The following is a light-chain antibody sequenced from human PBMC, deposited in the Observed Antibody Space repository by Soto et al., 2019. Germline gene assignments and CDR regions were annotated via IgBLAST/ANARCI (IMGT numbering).Light chain of an antibody. CDR2: GAS. CDR3: QHYNTYPWT. J-gene: IGKJ1*01. V-gene: IGKV3D-15*01. CDR1: QSVRSN. Sequence: EIVMTQSPATLSVSPGERATLSFRASQSVRSNLAWYQQKPGQAPRLLIYGASNRATGIPDRFSGSGSGTEFTLTISSLQPGDFATYYCQHYNTYPWTFGQGTKVDIK.